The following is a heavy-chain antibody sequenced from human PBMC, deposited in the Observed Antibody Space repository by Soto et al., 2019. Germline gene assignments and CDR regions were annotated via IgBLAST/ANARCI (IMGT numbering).Heavy chain of an antibody. CDR1: GFTFSSYA. CDR2: ISGTGSST. D-gene: IGHD6-19*01. J-gene: IGHJ4*02. Sequence: EVQLLESGGGSVQPGGSLRLSCAASGFTFSSYAISWVRQAPGKGLEWVSAISGTGSSTNYADSVEGRFTISRDNCKNTLYLQTSSLRAEDTAVYYCARAGGIAVPGTHLDYWGQGTLVTVSS. CDR3: ARAGGIAVPGTHLDY. V-gene: IGHV3-23*01.